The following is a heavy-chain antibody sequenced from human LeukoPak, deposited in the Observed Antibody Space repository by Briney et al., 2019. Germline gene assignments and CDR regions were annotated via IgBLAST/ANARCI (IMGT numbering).Heavy chain of an antibody. CDR1: GFSFSTFW. J-gene: IGHJ4*02. D-gene: IGHD1-26*01. CDR3: VSDSESRSGGDY. Sequence: GGSLRLSCAASGFSFSTFWMHWVRQVPGKGLVWASRVNPDGSSTSYADSVKGRFTISRDNAKNTVYLQMNSLRDEDTAVYYCVSDSESRSGGDYWGQGTLVTVSS. CDR2: VNPDGSST. V-gene: IGHV3-74*01.